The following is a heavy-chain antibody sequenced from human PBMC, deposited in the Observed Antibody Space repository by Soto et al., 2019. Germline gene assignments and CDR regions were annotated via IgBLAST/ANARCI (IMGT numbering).Heavy chain of an antibody. D-gene: IGHD3-10*01. CDR2: INSDGSRI. CDR3: ARGASGRYYMDV. CDR1: GFTFSSHW. V-gene: IGHV3-74*01. J-gene: IGHJ6*03. Sequence: PWGSLCLSCAASGFTFSSHWLHWVRQAPGKGLVWVSRINSDGSRINYAGSVKGRLTISRDNAKSTVYLQMDSLRAEDTAVYICARGASGRYYMDVWGEGTTVTVSS.